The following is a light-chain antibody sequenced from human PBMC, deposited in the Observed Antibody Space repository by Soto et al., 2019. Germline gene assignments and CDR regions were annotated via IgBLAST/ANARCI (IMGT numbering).Light chain of an antibody. V-gene: IGKV3-15*01. CDR2: GAS. J-gene: IGKJ4*01. CDR3: QQYNKWPPLT. Sequence: EIVFTQSPATLSLSPGERATLSGMASQSVSTFLAWFQQKPGQAPRLLIYGASTRATGIPARFSGSGSGTEFTLTISSLQSEDFAVYYCQQYNKWPPLTFGGGTKVDI. CDR1: QSVSTF.